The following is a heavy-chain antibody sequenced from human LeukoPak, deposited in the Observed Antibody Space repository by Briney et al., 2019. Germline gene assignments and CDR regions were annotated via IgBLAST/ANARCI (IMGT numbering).Heavy chain of an antibody. V-gene: IGHV3-53*01. CDR1: GFTFSSYG. Sequence: PGRSLRLSCAASGFTFSSYGMHWVRQAPGKGLEWVSVIYSGGTTHYADSVKGRFTISRDNSKNTLYLQMNSVRADDTATYFCARARILDYWGQGTLVTVSS. CDR2: IYSGGTT. J-gene: IGHJ4*02. CDR3: ARARILDY.